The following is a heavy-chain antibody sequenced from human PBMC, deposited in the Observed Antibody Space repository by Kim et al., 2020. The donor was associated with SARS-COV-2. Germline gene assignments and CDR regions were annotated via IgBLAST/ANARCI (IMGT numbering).Heavy chain of an antibody. Sequence: ASVKVSCKASGGTFSSYAISWVRQAPGQGLEWMGGIIPIFGTANYAQKFQGRVTITADESTSTAYMELSSLRSEDTAVYYCARVDFPMGSPYYYYGMDVWGQGTTVTVSS. CDR1: GGTFSSYA. CDR3: ARVDFPMGSPYYYYGMDV. V-gene: IGHV1-69*13. D-gene: IGHD3-3*01. CDR2: IIPIFGTA. J-gene: IGHJ6*02.